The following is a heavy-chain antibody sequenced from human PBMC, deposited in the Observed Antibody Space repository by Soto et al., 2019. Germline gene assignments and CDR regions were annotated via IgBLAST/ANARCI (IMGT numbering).Heavy chain of an antibody. CDR2: IHYSGST. CDR1: GGAIRSSNYY. V-gene: IGHV4-31*03. D-gene: IGHD2-15*01. J-gene: IGHJ4*02. CDR3: ARGGRPDIVVVVANFDY. Sequence: QVQLQESGPGLVKPSQTLSLTCTVSGGAIRSSNYYWSWIRQHPGRGLEWIGYIHYSGSTYYNPSLKRRVTISVDTSKNQFSLKLSSVTAADTAVYYCARGGRPDIVVVVANFDYWGQGPLVTVSS.